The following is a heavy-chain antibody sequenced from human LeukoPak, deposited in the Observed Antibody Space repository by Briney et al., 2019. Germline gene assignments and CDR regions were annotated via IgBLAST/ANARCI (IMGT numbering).Heavy chain of an antibody. CDR3: ARHDYGDYGGAFAI. Sequence: KTAETVSLTCTLSCVSISIRSYYWGWLRQPPGKGLEWIGSIYYSGSTYYNPFLKSRVTISVDTSKNQFSLKLSSVTAADTAVYYCARHDYGDYGGAFAIWGQGTMVTVSS. CDR2: IYYSGST. V-gene: IGHV4-39*01. D-gene: IGHD4-17*01. J-gene: IGHJ3*02. CDR1: CVSISIRSYY.